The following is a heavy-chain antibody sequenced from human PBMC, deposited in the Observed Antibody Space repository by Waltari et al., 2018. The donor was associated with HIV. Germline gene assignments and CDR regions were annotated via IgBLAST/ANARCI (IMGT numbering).Heavy chain of an antibody. J-gene: IGHJ6*02. CDR2: ISSSSGTI. CDR3: ARDKDDWNRYYYYYGMDV. V-gene: IGHV3-48*02. CDR1: GFTLRRYS. Sequence: EAQLVESGGGLVQPGGSLRLSCIASGFTLRRYSLTWVRQAPGKGLEWVSYISSSSGTIHYADSVRGRFTVSRDNAQNSLFLEMSSLRDEDTAVYFCARDKDDWNRYYYYYGMDVWGPGTTVTVS. D-gene: IGHD1-1*01.